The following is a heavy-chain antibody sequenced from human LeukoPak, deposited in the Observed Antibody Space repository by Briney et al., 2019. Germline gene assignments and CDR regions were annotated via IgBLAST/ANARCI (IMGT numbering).Heavy chain of an antibody. V-gene: IGHV4-39*01. CDR1: GGSISSSYYY. CDR2: IYYSGST. J-gene: IGHJ4*02. Sequence: SETLSLTCTVSGGSISSSYYYWGWIRQPPGKGLEWIGSIYYSGSTDYNPSLKSRVTISVDTSKNQFSLKLSSVTAADTAVYYCARHYYDSSGYFLYYFDYWGQGTLVTVSS. D-gene: IGHD3-22*01. CDR3: ARHYYDSSGYFLYYFDY.